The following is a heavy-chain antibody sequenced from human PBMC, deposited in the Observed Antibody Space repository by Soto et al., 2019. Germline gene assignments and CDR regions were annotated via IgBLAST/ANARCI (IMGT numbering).Heavy chain of an antibody. CDR3: PSDFSYFDS. CDR2: VYHTGRN. Sequence: SETLSLTCTVSGGPFKSGSYSWSWLRQPPGKGLEWIGYVYHTGRNSYNPSLKSRVSISMETSKNQYSLNLDSVTAADTAVYSCPSDFSYFDSWGQGTLVTVSS. J-gene: IGHJ4*02. CDR1: GGPFKSGSYS. D-gene: IGHD3-3*01. V-gene: IGHV4-61*01.